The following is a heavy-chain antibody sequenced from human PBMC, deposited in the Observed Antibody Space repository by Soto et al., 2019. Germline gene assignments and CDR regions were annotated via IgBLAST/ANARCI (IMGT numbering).Heavy chain of an antibody. D-gene: IGHD1-26*01. CDR3: GRGGGVVGATVYYFDY. V-gene: IGHV3-30-3*01. CDR1: GFTFSSYA. CDR2: ISYDGSNK. Sequence: QVQLVESGGGVVQPGRSLRLSCAASGFTFSSYAMHWVRQAPGKGLEWVAVISYDGSNKYYADSVKGRFTISRDNSKNQLYLQMNRLRAEDTAGYYGGRGGGVVGATVYYFDYWGQGTLVTVSS. J-gene: IGHJ4*02.